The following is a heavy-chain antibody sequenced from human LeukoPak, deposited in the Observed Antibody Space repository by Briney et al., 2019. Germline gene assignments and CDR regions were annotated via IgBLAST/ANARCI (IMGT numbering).Heavy chain of an antibody. J-gene: IGHJ5*02. CDR2: INPNSGGT. CDR3: ARGCERWLQPGARFDP. V-gene: IGHV1-2*02. Sequence: GASVKVSCKASGYTFTGYYMHWVRQAPGQGLEWMGWINPNSGGTNYAQKFQGRVTMTRDTSISTAYMGLSSLRSDDTAEYYCARGCERWLQPGARFDPWGQGTLVTVSS. D-gene: IGHD5-24*01. CDR1: GYTFTGYY.